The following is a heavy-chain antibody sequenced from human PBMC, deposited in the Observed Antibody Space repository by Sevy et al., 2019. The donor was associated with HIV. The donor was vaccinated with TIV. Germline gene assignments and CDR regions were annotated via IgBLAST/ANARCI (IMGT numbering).Heavy chain of an antibody. CDR3: ARLGSFWSGYYPYYFDY. V-gene: IGHV4-59*12. D-gene: IGHD3-3*01. CDR1: GGTISSYY. CDR2: IYYSGST. Sequence: SETLSLTCTVSGGTISSYYWSWIRQPPGKGLEWIGYIYYSGSTNYNPSLKSRVTISVDTSKNQFSLKLSSVTAADTAVYYCARLGSFWSGYYPYYFDYWGQRTLVTVSS. J-gene: IGHJ4*02.